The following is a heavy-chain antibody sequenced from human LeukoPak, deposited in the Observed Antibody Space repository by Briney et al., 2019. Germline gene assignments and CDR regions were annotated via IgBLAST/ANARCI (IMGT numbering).Heavy chain of an antibody. J-gene: IGHJ4*02. CDR3: TRDQGYFDN. CDR2: ITSSSNYI. Sequence: PGGSLRLSCAASGFTFSIYSMNSVRQAPGKGLEWLSSITSSSNYIYYADSVRGRFTISRDNVQNSLYLQMNSLRAEDTAMYYCTRDQGYFDNWGQGTLVTVSS. CDR1: GFTFSIYS. V-gene: IGHV3-21*01.